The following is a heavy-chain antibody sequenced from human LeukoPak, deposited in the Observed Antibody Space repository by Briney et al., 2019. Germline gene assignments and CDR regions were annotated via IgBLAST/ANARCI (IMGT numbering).Heavy chain of an antibody. V-gene: IGHV1-2*02. Sequence: ASVKVSCKASGYTFTGYYMHWVRQAPGQGLEWMGWINPNSGGTNYAQKFQGRVTMTRDTSISTAYMELSRLRSDDTAVYYCARGLVDSNQLDAPFDYWGQGTLVTVSS. CDR2: INPNSGGT. CDR3: ARGLVDSNQLDAPFDY. J-gene: IGHJ4*02. CDR1: GYTFTGYY. D-gene: IGHD2-2*01.